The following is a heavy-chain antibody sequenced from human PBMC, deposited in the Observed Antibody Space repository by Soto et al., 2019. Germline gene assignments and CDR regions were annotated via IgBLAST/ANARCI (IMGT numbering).Heavy chain of an antibody. V-gene: IGHV3-30*02. D-gene: IGHD3-22*01. CDR1: GFIFSNYG. Sequence: GGSLRLSCAASGFIFSNYGIHWVRQAPGKGLEWVALIWYDGSNKYYADSVKGRFTISRDNSKNTLYLQMNSLRAEDTAVYYCARASSSYYYDSSGYDYYYYGMDVWGQGTTVTVSS. CDR3: ARASSSYYYDSSGYDYYYYGMDV. J-gene: IGHJ6*02. CDR2: IWYDGSNK.